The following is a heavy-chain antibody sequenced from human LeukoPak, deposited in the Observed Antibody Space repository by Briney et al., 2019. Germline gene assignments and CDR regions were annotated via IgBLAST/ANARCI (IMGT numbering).Heavy chain of an antibody. V-gene: IGHV3-7*01. CDR1: GFTFSSYW. CDR3: AREKVVDTTLAAFDP. Sequence: GGSLRLSCAASGFTFSSYWMSWVRQAPGKGLEFVANIKQDGSEKYYVDSVKGRFTISRDNAKNSLYLHMNSLRAEDTAVYYCAREKVVDTTLAAFDPRGQGTLVTVSS. CDR2: IKQDGSEK. J-gene: IGHJ5*02. D-gene: IGHD5-18*01.